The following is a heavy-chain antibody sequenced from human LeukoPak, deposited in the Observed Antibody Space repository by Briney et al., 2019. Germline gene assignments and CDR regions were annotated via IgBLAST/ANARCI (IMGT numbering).Heavy chain of an antibody. CDR2: IIPILGIA. CDR3: ARAPDTWLAFDY. J-gene: IGHJ4*02. Sequence: GASVKVSCKASGGTFSSYAISWVRQAPGRGLEWMGRIIPILGIANYAQKFQGRVTITADKSTSTAYMELSSLRSEDTAVYYCARAPDTWLAFDYWGQGTLVTVSS. V-gene: IGHV1-69*04. D-gene: IGHD5-12*01. CDR1: GGTFSSYA.